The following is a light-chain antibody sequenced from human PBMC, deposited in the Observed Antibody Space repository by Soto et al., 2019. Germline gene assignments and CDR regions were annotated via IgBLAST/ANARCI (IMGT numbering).Light chain of an antibody. Sequence: QSALTQPASVSGSPGQSITISCIGTSSDIGAYNYVSWYQQHPGKVPKLMIYEVTNRPSGLSNRFSGSKSGNTASLTTSGRQADDEAAYYCSSYSSTSTLYVFGTGTKVTVL. CDR3: SSYSSTSTLYV. J-gene: IGLJ1*01. CDR1: SSDIGAYNY. V-gene: IGLV2-14*01. CDR2: EVT.